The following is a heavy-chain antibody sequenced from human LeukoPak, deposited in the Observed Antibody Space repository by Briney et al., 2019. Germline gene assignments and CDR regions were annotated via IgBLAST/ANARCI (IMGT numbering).Heavy chain of an antibody. CDR3: ARPSGTAYYFDY. V-gene: IGHV5-51*01. Sequence: PGEALQISCKGSGYIFTSYWIGWGRQVPGKGLEWMGIIYPGDSDTRYSPSFQGQVTISADKSISTAYLQWSSLKASDTAMYYCARPSGTAYYFDYWGQGTLVTVSS. CDR1: GYIFTSYW. J-gene: IGHJ4*02. D-gene: IGHD1-26*01. CDR2: IYPGDSDT.